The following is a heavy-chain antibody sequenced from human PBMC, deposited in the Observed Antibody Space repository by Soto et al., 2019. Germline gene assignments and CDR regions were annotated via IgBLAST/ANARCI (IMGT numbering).Heavy chain of an antibody. CDR1: GGSISSYY. V-gene: IGHV4-59*01. J-gene: IGHJ6*02. Sequence: PSETLSLTCTVSGGSISSYYWSWIRQPPGKGLEWIGYIYYSGSTNYNPSLKSRVTISVDTSKNQFSLKLSSVTAADTAVYYCARDVPGYDFWSGYYYYYGMDVWGQGTTVTVSS. D-gene: IGHD3-3*01. CDR2: IYYSGST. CDR3: ARDVPGYDFWSGYYYYYGMDV.